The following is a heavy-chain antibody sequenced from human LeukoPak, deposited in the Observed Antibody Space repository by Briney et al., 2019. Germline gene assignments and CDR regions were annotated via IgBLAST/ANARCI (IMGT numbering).Heavy chain of an antibody. CDR1: GGSFSRYA. CDR3: ARGSGETGGYYYVY. D-gene: IGHD3-22*01. Sequence: RASVKVSCKASGGSFSRYAISWVRQAPGQGLEWMGGIIPIFGTANYAQKFQGRVTITADESTRTAHMELRTLRSEDTAIYYCARGSGETGGYYYVYWGRGTPVTVSS. J-gene: IGHJ4*02. CDR2: IIPIFGTA. V-gene: IGHV1-69*13.